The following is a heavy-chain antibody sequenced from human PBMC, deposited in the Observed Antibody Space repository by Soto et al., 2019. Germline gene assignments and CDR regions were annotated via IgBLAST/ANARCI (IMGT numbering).Heavy chain of an antibody. CDR2: INPNSGGT. CDR1: GYTFTGYY. CDR3: ARGTAIVVVVAASYAFDI. J-gene: IGHJ3*02. D-gene: IGHD2-15*01. V-gene: IGHV1-2*04. Sequence: QVQLVQSGAEVKKPGASVKVSCKASGYTFTGYYMHWVRQAPGQGLECMGWINPNSGGTNYAQKFQGWVTMTRDTSISTAYMELSRLRSDDTAVYYCARGTAIVVVVAASYAFDIWGQGTMVTVSS.